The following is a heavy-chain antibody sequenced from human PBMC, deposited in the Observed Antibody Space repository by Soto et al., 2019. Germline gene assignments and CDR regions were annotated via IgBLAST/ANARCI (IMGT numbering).Heavy chain of an antibody. CDR3: AKDPGSTGYFDY. D-gene: IGHD3-10*01. V-gene: IGHV3-23*01. Sequence: EVQLLESGGGLVQPGGSLRLSCAASGCTFSSYAMSWVRQAPGKGLEWVSAISGSGGSTYYADSVKGRFTISRDNSKNTLYLQMNSLRAEDTAVYYCAKDPGSTGYFDYWGQGTLVTVSS. CDR1: GCTFSSYA. CDR2: ISGSGGST. J-gene: IGHJ4*02.